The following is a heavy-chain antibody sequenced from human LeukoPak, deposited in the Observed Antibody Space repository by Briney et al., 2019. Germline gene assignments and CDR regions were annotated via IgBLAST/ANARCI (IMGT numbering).Heavy chain of an antibody. J-gene: IGHJ2*01. CDR3: ATDGAPPDYGDYGANYWYFDL. Sequence: ASVKVSCKVSGYTLTELSMHWVRQAPGKGLEWMGGFDPEDGETIYAQKFQGRVTMTEDTSTDTAYMELCSLRSEDTAVYCCATDGAPPDYGDYGANYWYFDLWGRGTLVTVSS. CDR1: GYTLTELS. V-gene: IGHV1-24*01. CDR2: FDPEDGET. D-gene: IGHD4-17*01.